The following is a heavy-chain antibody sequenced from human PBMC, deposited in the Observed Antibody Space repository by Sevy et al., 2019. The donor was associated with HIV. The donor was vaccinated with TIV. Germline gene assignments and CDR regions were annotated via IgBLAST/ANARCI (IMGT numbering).Heavy chain of an antibody. V-gene: IGHV5-51*01. J-gene: IGHJ6*02. Sequence: GESLKISCKGSGYIFSTYWISWVRQMPRKGLEWMGVIYPGDSDTRYSPSFQGQVTISADKSISTAYLQWSSLRASDTAIYYCARHVYCSSATCYSPGYYYGMDVWGQGTTVTVSS. CDR1: GYIFSTYW. CDR2: IYPGDSDT. D-gene: IGHD2-15*01. CDR3: ARHVYCSSATCYSPGYYYGMDV.